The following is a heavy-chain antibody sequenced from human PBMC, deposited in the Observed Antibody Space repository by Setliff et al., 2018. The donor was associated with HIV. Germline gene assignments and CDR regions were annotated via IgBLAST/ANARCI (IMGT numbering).Heavy chain of an antibody. CDR3: ARRRGGTSRSFLDY. D-gene: IGHD3-10*01. V-gene: IGHV1-18*01. CDR1: GYSFTSSG. Sequence: ASVKVSCKASGYSFTSSGVSWVRQAPGQGLEWMGWINIRNGNTNYAQKFQGRVTMTTDTSTSTAYMGLRSLRSDDTAVYYCARRRGGTSRSFLDYWGQGNLVTVSS. J-gene: IGHJ4*02. CDR2: INIRNGNT.